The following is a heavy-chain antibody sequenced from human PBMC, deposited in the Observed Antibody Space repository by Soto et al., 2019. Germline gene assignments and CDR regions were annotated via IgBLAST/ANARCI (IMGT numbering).Heavy chain of an antibody. V-gene: IGHV3-13*01. Sequence: GGSLRLSCAASGFTFSSYDMHWVRQATGKGLEWVSAIGTAGDTYYPGSVKGRFTISRENAKNSLYLQMNSLRAEDTAVYYCARARRSSGWYYFDYWGQGTLVTVSS. J-gene: IGHJ4*02. CDR3: ARARRSSGWYYFDY. CDR1: GFTFSSYD. CDR2: IGTAGDT. D-gene: IGHD6-19*01.